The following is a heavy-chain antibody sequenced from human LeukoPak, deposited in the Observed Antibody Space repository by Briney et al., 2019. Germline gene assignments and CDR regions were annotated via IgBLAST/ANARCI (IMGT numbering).Heavy chain of an antibody. D-gene: IGHD3-22*01. CDR2: IKENGNEQ. CDR1: GFTFSSYW. Sequence: SGGSLRLSCTSSGFTFSSYWMSWVRQAPGKGPEWVAHIKENGNEQYYVDSVKGRFTISRDNAKNSLYLQMSSLRAEDTAVYYCARPPYYYDSSGYYGIDYWGQGTLVTVSS. CDR3: ARPPYYYDSSGYYGIDY. V-gene: IGHV3-7*03. J-gene: IGHJ4*02.